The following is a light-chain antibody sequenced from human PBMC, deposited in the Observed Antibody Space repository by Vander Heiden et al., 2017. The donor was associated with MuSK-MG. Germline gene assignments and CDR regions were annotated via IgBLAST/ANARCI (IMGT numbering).Light chain of an antibody. Sequence: DIQMTQSPSSLSASVGDRVTITCQASQDISNSLNWYQQKPGKAPKPLIYDASNLQTGVPSRFSESGSGTDFTFTISSLQPEDIATYYCQQYDNFPSTFGPGTKVDIK. J-gene: IGKJ3*01. CDR2: DAS. V-gene: IGKV1-33*01. CDR1: QDISNS. CDR3: QQYDNFPST.